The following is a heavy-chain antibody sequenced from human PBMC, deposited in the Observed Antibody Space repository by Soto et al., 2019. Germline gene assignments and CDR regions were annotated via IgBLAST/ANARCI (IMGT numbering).Heavy chain of an antibody. CDR1: GYTFTGYY. CDR3: ARDSPRPLGGYGATGHFDY. Sequence: GASVKVSCKASGYTFTGYYMHWVRQAPGQGLEWMGWINPNSGGTNYAQKFQGRVTMTRDTSISTAYMELSRLRSDDTAVYYCARDSPRPLGGYGATGHFDYWGQGTLVTVSS. J-gene: IGHJ4*02. V-gene: IGHV1-2*02. D-gene: IGHD4-17*01. CDR2: INPNSGGT.